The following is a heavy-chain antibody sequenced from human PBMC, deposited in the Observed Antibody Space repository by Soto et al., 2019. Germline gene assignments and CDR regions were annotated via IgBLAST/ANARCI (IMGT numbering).Heavy chain of an antibody. J-gene: IGHJ4*02. CDR1: GGSISSGDYY. Sequence: SETLSLTCTVSGGSISSGDYYWSWIRQPPGKGLEWIGYIYYSGSTYYNPSLKSRVTISVDTSKNQFSLKLSSVTAADTAVYYCARVGYDSSGYFRIHDYWGQGTLVTVSS. V-gene: IGHV4-30-4*01. CDR3: ARVGYDSSGYFRIHDY. D-gene: IGHD3-22*01. CDR2: IYYSGST.